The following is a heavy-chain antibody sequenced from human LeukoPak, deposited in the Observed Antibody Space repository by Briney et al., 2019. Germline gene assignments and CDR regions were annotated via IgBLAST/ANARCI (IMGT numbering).Heavy chain of an antibody. J-gene: IGHJ5*02. CDR3: ARLIAVAGIAGWFDP. Sequence: GESLQISCKDSGYSFTSYWIGWVRQMPGKGLEWMGIIYPGDSDTRYSPSFQGQVTISADKSISTAYLQWSSLKASDTAMYYCARLIAVAGIAGWFDPWGQGTLVTVSS. V-gene: IGHV5-51*01. CDR1: GYSFTSYW. CDR2: IYPGDSDT. D-gene: IGHD6-19*01.